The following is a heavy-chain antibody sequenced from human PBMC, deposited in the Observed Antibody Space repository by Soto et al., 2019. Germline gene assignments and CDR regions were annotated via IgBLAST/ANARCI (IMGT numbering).Heavy chain of an antibody. D-gene: IGHD2-15*01. V-gene: IGHV1-24*01. CDR3: ATAHPEPDIVVVVAATRNYYMDV. CDR2: FDPEDGET. CDR1: GYTLTELS. Sequence: ASVKVSCKVSGYTLTELSMHWVRQAPGKGLEWMGGFDPEDGETIYAQKFQGRVTMTEDTSTDTAYMELSSLRSEDTAVYYCATAHPEPDIVVVVAATRNYYMDVWGKGTTVTVSS. J-gene: IGHJ6*03.